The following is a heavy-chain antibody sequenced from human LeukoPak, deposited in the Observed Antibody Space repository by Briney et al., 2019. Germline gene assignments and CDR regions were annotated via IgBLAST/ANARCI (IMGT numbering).Heavy chain of an antibody. CDR3: ASLYSGSYLLSNYFDY. Sequence: PSETLSLTCAVYGGSFSGYYWSWIRQPPGKGPEWIGEINHSGSTNYNPSLKSRVTISVDTSKNQFSLKLSSVTAADTAVYYCASLYSGSYLLSNYFDYWGQGTLVTVSS. CDR1: GGSFSGYY. D-gene: IGHD1-26*01. J-gene: IGHJ4*02. CDR2: INHSGST. V-gene: IGHV4-34*01.